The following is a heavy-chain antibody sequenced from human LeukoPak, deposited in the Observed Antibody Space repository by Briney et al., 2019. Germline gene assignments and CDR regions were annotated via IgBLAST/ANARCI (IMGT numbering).Heavy chain of an antibody. CDR1: GFTFSSYG. Sequence: GGSLRLSCAASGFTFSSYGMHWVRQAPGKGLEWVAVISYDGSNKYYADSVKGRFTISRDNSKNTLYLQMNSLRAEDTAVYYCAKEEDIVVVVAATYNWFDPWGQGTLVTVSS. J-gene: IGHJ5*02. V-gene: IGHV3-30*18. CDR2: ISYDGSNK. CDR3: AKEEDIVVVVAATYNWFDP. D-gene: IGHD2-15*01.